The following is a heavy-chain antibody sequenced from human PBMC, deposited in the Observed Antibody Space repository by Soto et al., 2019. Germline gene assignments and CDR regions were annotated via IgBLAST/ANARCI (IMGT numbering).Heavy chain of an antibody. Sequence: PSGTPALTCTATGGSSSSSSYYWGWSRQPPGKGLEWIGSIYYSGSTYYKPSLKSRVTISVDTSKNQFSLKLSPVTAADTAGEYCERQKVVTAKGMDVWGQ. CDR1: GGSSSSSSYY. CDR3: ERQKVVTAKGMDV. D-gene: IGHD2-21*02. V-gene: IGHV4-39*01. CDR2: IYYSGST. J-gene: IGHJ6*02.